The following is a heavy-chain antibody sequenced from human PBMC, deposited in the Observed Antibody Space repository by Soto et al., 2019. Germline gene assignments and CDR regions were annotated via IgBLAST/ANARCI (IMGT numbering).Heavy chain of an antibody. J-gene: IGHJ3*02. CDR1: GGSISSGDYY. V-gene: IGHV4-30-4*01. D-gene: IGHD6-19*01. CDR2: IYYSGST. CDR3: ARRGEQWLGVAFDI. Sequence: PSETLSLTCTVSGGSISSGDYYWSWIRQPPGKGLEWIGYIYYSGSTYYNPSLKSRVTISVDTSKNQFSLKLSSVTAADTAVYYCARRGEQWLGVAFDIWGQGTMVTVSS.